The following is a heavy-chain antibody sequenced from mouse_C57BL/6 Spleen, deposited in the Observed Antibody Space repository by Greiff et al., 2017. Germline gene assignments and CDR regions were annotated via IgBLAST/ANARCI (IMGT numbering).Heavy chain of an antibody. CDR2: ISPSNGGT. D-gene: IGHD1-1*01. V-gene: IGHV1-53*01. CDR1: GFTFTSYW. Sequence: QVKLVQSGTELVKPGGSLKLSCTASGFTFTSYWMPWVQQRPGKGLEWIGNISPSNGGTNYTEKVKSEVTLTVDKASSTAYMQLSSLTSEDSAVYYCARGGYYGRSHYFDDWGQGTTLTVSS. CDR3: ARGGYYGRSHYFDD. J-gene: IGHJ2*01.